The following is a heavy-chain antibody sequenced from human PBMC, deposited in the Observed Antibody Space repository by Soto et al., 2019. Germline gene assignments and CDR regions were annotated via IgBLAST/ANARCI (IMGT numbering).Heavy chain of an antibody. J-gene: IGHJ5*02. CDR1: GFTFSSYG. V-gene: IGHV3-33*01. CDR3: ARDRWDSSGWFDWFDP. CDR2: IWYDGSNK. D-gene: IGHD6-19*01. Sequence: QVQLVESGGGVVQPGRSLRLSCAASGFTFSSYGMHWVRQAPGKGLEWVAVIWYDGSNKYYADSVKGRFTISRDNSKNTLYLQMNSLRAEDTAVYYCARDRWDSSGWFDWFDPWGQGTLVTVSS.